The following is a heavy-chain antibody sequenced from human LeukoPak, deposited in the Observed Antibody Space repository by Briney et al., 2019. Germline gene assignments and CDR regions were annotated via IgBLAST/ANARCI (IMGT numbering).Heavy chain of an antibody. V-gene: IGHV5-51*01. D-gene: IGHD6-19*01. J-gene: IGHJ4*02. Sequence: GESLKISCKGSGYSFTSYWIGWVRPIPGKRLEWMGIIYPGDSDTRYSPSFQGQVTISADKSIRTAYLQWSSLKASDTAMYYCARRGSGWYWDYWGQGTLVTVSS. CDR1: GYSFTSYW. CDR2: IYPGDSDT. CDR3: ARRGSGWYWDY.